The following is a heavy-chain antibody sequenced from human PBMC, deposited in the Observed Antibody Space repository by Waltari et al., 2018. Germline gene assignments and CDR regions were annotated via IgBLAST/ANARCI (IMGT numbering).Heavy chain of an antibody. J-gene: IGHJ4*02. V-gene: IGHV3-30*14. CDR3: ARALSGGGVPRAFDY. D-gene: IGHD2-21*01. CDR2: IASSGNTI. CDR1: GFTFSNYD. Sequence: VQLVESGGGLVQPGGSLRLSCVASGFTFSNYDIHWVRLAPGKGLEWVAVIASSGNTIFFADSVKDRFTISRDNSKNILYLQMDNLKLADTAVYFCARALSGGGVPRAFDYWGQGVLVTVSS.